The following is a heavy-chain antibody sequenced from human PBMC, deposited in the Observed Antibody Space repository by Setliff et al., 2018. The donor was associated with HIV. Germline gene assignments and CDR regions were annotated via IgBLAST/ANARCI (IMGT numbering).Heavy chain of an antibody. D-gene: IGHD2-21*01. CDR3: TTGDLLDF. CDR1: GFNLTEYA. Sequence: GSLSLSCTASGFNLTEYAMSWVRQAPGKGLEWVGFIRSEAHAWTEYAAALKGRFIMSRDDSNRIVYLQMNRLGTEDTALYYCTTGDLLDFWGQGALVTVSS. J-gene: IGHJ4*02. CDR2: IRSEAHAWT. V-gene: IGHV3-49*04.